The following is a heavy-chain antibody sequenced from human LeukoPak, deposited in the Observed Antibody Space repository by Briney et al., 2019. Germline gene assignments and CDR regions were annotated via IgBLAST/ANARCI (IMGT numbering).Heavy chain of an antibody. CDR3: AKDRDVGAAIYYFGS. CDR2: LSDDGSDK. V-gene: IGHV3-30*18. CDR1: GFIFSSYG. Sequence: PGGSLRLSCAASGFIFSSYGMHWVRQAPGKGLVGVGVLSDDGSDKHYADSVKGRFTISRDNSKITVYLQMNSLRAEDTAVYYCAKDRDVGAAIYYFGSWGQGTLVTVSS. D-gene: IGHD1-26*01. J-gene: IGHJ4*02.